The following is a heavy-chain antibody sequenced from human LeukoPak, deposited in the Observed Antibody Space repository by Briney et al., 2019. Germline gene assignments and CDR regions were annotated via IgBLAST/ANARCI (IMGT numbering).Heavy chain of an antibody. J-gene: IGHJ4*02. V-gene: IGHV3-30*02. D-gene: IGHD2-2*01. CDR3: AKDIFQLAPPLDY. Sequence: GGSLRLSCAASGFTFSSSGMHWVRQAPGTGLEWVAFIRYDGSNKYYADSVKGRFTISRDNSKNTLYLQMNSRRAEDTAVYYGAKDIFQLAPPLDYWGQGTPVTVSS. CDR2: IRYDGSNK. CDR1: GFTFSSSG.